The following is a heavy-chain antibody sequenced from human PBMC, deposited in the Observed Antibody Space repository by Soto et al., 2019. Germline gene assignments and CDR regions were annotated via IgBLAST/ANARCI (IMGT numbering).Heavy chain of an antibody. CDR1: GFTFSSYA. Sequence: QVQLVESGGGVVQPGRSLRLSCAASGFTFSSYAMHWVRQAPGKGLEWVAVISYDGSDSYYADSVKGRFTISRDNSKNPLYLQMNSRRAEDTAVYYCARAGGWTRRGWFDPWGQGTLVTASS. J-gene: IGHJ5*02. D-gene: IGHD6-19*01. CDR3: ARAGGWTRRGWFDP. V-gene: IGHV3-30-3*01. CDR2: ISYDGSDS.